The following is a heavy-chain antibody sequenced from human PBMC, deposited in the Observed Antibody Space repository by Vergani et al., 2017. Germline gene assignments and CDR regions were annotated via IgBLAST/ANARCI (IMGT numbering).Heavy chain of an antibody. CDR3: ARGSRAEGGSGPDK. V-gene: IGHV4-4*07. CDR2: IFSSGTT. CDR1: GGSISSYY. J-gene: IGHJ4*02. Sequence: VQLQESGPGLVKPSETLSLTCTVSGGSISSYYWTWIRQPAGKTLEWIGEIFSSGTTNYNPSFKNRVTMSVDTSKNQFSLKLNSVTAADTAVYYCARGSRAEGGSGPDKWGQGTLVTVSS. D-gene: IGHD6-13*01.